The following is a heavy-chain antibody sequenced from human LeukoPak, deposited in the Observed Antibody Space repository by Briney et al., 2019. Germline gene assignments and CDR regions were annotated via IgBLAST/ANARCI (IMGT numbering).Heavy chain of an antibody. J-gene: IGHJ4*02. V-gene: IGHV4-30-4*01. Sequence: PSETLSLTCAVHGGSFGDYYWSWIRQPPGKGLEWIGYIYYTPSLKSRVTISVDTSKNQFSLKLTSVTAADTAVYYCARRVGYCNSNGCPPFDYWGQGTLVTVSS. D-gene: IGHD2/OR15-2a*01. CDR2: I. CDR1: GGSFGDYY. CDR3: ARRVGYCNSNGCPPFDY.